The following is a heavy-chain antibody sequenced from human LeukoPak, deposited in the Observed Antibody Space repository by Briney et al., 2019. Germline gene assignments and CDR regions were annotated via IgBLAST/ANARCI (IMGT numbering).Heavy chain of an antibody. V-gene: IGHV4-59*08. CDR2: TYSSGST. Sequence: SETLSLTCTVSGGSITSYYWSWIRQPPGEGLEWIGYTYSSGSTKYNPSLRSRVTVLVDTSKNQFSLNLTSVTAADTAVYYCARHGVATMKRVDVWGKGTTVTVSS. J-gene: IGHJ6*03. CDR1: GGSITSYY. D-gene: IGHD5-24*01. CDR3: ARHGVATMKRVDV.